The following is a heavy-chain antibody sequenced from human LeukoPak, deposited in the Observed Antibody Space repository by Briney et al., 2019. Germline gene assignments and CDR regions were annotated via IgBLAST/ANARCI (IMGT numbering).Heavy chain of an antibody. Sequence: ASVKVSCKASGYTFTGYYMHWVRQAPGQGLEWMGRINPNSAGTNYAQKVKGRVTMTRDTSISTAYMELSRLRSDDTAVYYCARLGMGTTHAFDIWGQGTMVTVSS. CDR2: INPNSAGT. D-gene: IGHD5-18*01. V-gene: IGHV1-2*06. J-gene: IGHJ3*02. CDR1: GYTFTGYY. CDR3: ARLGMGTTHAFDI.